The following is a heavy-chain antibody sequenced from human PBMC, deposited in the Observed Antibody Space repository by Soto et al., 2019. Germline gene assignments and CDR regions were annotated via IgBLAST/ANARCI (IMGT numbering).Heavy chain of an antibody. CDR1: GFMFSNHG. J-gene: IGHJ4*02. D-gene: IGHD1-1*01. Sequence: QVQLVESGGGVVQPGRSLRLSCAASGFMFSNHGMHWVRQAPGKGLEWVAVIWSDGNNRYYADSVKGRFTISRDNSKNTLYLQMNSLRAEDTAVYYCERGDNWNDEASDYWGQGTLVTVSS. CDR2: IWSDGNNR. CDR3: ERGDNWNDEASDY. V-gene: IGHV3-33*01.